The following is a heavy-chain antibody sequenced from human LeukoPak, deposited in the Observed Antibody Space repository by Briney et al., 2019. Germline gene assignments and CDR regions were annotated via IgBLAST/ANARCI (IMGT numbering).Heavy chain of an antibody. D-gene: IGHD6-13*01. V-gene: IGHV4-59*01. CDR2: VFYIGST. J-gene: IGHJ4*02. CDR1: DDSITSYF. Sequence: SETLSLTCTVSDDSITSYFWSWIRQPPGKGLEWIGYVFYIGSTNYNPSLKSRVTLSVDTSKNQFSLNLRSVTAADTAVYYCARGPFRDSSSWYYFDYWGQGTLVTVSS. CDR3: ARGPFRDSSSWYYFDY.